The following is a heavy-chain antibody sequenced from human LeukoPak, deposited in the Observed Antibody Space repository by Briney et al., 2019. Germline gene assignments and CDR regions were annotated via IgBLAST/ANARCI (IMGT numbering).Heavy chain of an antibody. CDR3: ARHGSGSYYSPFDY. CDR2: IYYSGST. Sequence: PSETLSLTCTVSGGSISGSSYYWGWIRQPPGKGLEWIGSIYYSGSTYYNPSLKSRVTVSVDTSKNQFSLKLSSVTAADTAVYYCARHGSGSYYSPFDYWGQGTLVTVSS. V-gene: IGHV4-39*01. D-gene: IGHD1-26*01. CDR1: GGSISGSSYY. J-gene: IGHJ4*02.